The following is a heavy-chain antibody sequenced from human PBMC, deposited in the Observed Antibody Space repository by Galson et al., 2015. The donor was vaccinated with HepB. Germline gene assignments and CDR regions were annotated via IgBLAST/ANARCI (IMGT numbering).Heavy chain of an antibody. D-gene: IGHD3-10*01. CDR2: ISGSGGST. CDR3: AKDGSGLRDFQH. J-gene: IGHJ1*01. V-gene: IGHV3-23*01. Sequence: SLRLSCAASGFTFSSYAMSWVRQAPGKGLEWVSAISGSGGSTYYADSVKGRFTISRDNSKNTLYLQMNSLRAEDTAVYYCAKDGSGLRDFQHWGQGTLVTVSS. CDR1: GFTFSSYA.